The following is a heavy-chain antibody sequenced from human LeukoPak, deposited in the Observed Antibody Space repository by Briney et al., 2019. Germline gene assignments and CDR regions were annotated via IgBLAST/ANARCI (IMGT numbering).Heavy chain of an antibody. CDR1: GFTFSRYA. D-gene: IGHD3-10*01. CDR3: ARVMAGYSYMDV. Sequence: GGSLRLSCAASGFTFSRYAMNWVRQAPGKGLEWVSSISTTSSSSYIHYADSMKGRFTISRDNAKSSLYLQMNSLRAEGMAVYYCARVMAGYSYMDVWGKGTTVTVSS. J-gene: IGHJ6*03. CDR2: ISTTSSSSYI. V-gene: IGHV3-21*01.